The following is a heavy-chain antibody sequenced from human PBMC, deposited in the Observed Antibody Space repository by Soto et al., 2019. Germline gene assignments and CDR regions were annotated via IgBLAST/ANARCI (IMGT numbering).Heavy chain of an antibody. V-gene: IGHV4-59*08. CDR1: GGSISSYY. CDR2: IYYSGST. Sequence: SETLSLTCTVSGGSISSYYWSWIRQPPGKGLEWIGYIYYSGSTNYNPSLKSRVTISVDTSKNQFSLKLSSVTAADTAVYYCARHYRGGSWEISYYFDYWGQGTLVTVSS. CDR3: ARHYRGGSWEISYYFDY. J-gene: IGHJ4*02. D-gene: IGHD2-15*01.